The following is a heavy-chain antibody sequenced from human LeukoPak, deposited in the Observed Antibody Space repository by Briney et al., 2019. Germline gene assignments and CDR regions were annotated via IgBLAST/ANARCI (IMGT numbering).Heavy chain of an antibody. J-gene: IGHJ5*01. Sequence: GGSLRLSCAASGFTVSTNYMSWVRQAPGKGLEWVSVIYSGGSTYYAESVKGRFTITRDNSKNTLYLKMNSLRAEDTAVYYCAREGGIITSGVPYNWFDSWGQGTLVTVSS. CDR1: GFTVSTNY. CDR3: AREGGIITSGVPYNWFDS. V-gene: IGHV3-53*01. CDR2: IYSGGST. D-gene: IGHD3-16*01.